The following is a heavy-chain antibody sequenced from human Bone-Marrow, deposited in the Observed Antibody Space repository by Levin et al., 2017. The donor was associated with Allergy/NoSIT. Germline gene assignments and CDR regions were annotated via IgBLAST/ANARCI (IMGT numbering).Heavy chain of an antibody. D-gene: IGHD2-15*01. J-gene: IGHJ3*02. V-gene: IGHV4-59*12. CDR3: SRGLGGGHCSGGICYSNTFDI. Sequence: GSLRLSCNVSGASISHYYWTWIRQSPGKGLEWIAYVYHSGSTNYNPSLKSRLSISLDTSKNQFSLNLSSVTAADTAVYFFSRGLGGGHCSGGICYSNTFDIWGRGTMVTVSS. CDR2: VYHSGST. CDR1: GASISHYY.